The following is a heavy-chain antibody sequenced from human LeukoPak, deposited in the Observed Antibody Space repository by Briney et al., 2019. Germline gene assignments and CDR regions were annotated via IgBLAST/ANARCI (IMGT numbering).Heavy chain of an antibody. CDR2: LSGTGGTT. D-gene: IGHD5-18*01. Sequence: PGGSLRLSCAASGLTFSSYAMTWVRQALGKGLEWFSTLSGTGGTTYFADSLKGRFTISRDNSRNTLYLQMNGLRAEDTAVYYCVKSSGYSYGWLDHWGQGTLVTVSS. CDR3: VKSSGYSYGWLDH. CDR1: GLTFSSYA. V-gene: IGHV3-23*01. J-gene: IGHJ4*02.